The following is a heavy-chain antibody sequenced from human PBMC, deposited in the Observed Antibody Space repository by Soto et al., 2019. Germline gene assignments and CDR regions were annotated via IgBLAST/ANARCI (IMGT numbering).Heavy chain of an antibody. CDR1: GGSISSYY. V-gene: IGHV4-59*08. D-gene: IGHD5-12*01. CDR2: IYYSGST. CDR3: ARHVATILWFDP. Sequence: SETLSLTCTVSGGSISSYYWSWIRQPPGKGLEWIGYIYYSGSTNYNPSLKSRVTISVDTSKNQFSLKLSSVTAADTAVYYCARHVATILWFDPWGQGTLVTVSS. J-gene: IGHJ5*02.